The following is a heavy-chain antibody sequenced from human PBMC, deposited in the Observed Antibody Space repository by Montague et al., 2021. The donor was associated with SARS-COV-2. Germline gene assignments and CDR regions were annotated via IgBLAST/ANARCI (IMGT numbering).Heavy chain of an antibody. CDR2: TYYRSKWYN. V-gene: IGHV6-1*01. Sequence: CAISGDSVSSNIATWNWIRQSPSRGLERLGRTYYRSKWYNDYAESVKSRITIDPDTSKHQFSLHLNSVTPEDTAVYYCARIPVGSKYYFDFWGQGTLVTVSP. CDR1: GDSVSSNIAT. J-gene: IGHJ4*02. D-gene: IGHD2-2*01. CDR3: ARIPVGSKYYFDF.